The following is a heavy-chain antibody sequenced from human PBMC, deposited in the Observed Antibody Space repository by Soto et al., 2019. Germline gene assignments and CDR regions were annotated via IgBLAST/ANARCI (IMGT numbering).Heavy chain of an antibody. V-gene: IGHV3-53*01. CDR1: AVTVCSIC. D-gene: IGHD1-26*01. CDR2: LYTRTDT. J-gene: IGHJ4*02. Sequence: XGSLTLSYPAYAVTVCSICITWAVQAPGKGLEWVPILYTRTDTVYADSVKGRFTISRDSSKNTLYPQMHSLRAEDTAMYFCARSRSTGTYSGRFLDYWGQGSLVTVSS. CDR3: ARSRSTGTYSGRFLDY.